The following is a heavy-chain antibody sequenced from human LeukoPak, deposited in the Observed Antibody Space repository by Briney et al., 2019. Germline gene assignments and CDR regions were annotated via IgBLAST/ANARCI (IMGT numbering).Heavy chain of an antibody. CDR1: GGSIRSSSYH. V-gene: IGHV4-39*01. Sequence: SETLSLTCTVSGGSIRSSSYHWGWIRQPPGNSLEWIGSVYYTGNTYYNPSLRGRVTISVDTSKNQFSLRLNSVTAADTSVYYCARGGNEWQQLSHNWFDPWGQGTLVTVSS. D-gene: IGHD5-24*01. CDR3: ARGGNEWQQLSHNWFDP. CDR2: VYYTGNT. J-gene: IGHJ5*02.